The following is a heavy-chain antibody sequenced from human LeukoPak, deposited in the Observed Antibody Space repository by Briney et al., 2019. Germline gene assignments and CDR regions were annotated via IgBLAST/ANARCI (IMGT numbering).Heavy chain of an antibody. V-gene: IGHV3-48*01. CDR1: GFTLSSYS. D-gene: IGHD6-13*01. J-gene: IGHJ6*04. CDR3: ARDVRIAAAGSDV. Sequence: GGSLRLSCAASGFTLSSYSMNWVRQAPGKGLEWVSYISSSSSTIYYADSVKGRFTISRDNAKNSLYLQMNSLRAEDTAVYYCARDVRIAAAGSDVWGKGTTVTVSS. CDR2: ISSSSSTI.